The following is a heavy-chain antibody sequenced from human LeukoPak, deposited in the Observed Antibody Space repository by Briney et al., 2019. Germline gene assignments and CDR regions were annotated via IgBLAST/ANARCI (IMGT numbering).Heavy chain of an antibody. V-gene: IGHV4-59*12. Sequence: SETLSLTCTVSGGSISSYYWSWIRQPPGKGLEWIGYIYYSGSTNYNPSLKSRVTISVDTSKNQFSLKLSSVTAADTAVYYCAREGKYSSSSGSTIDYWGQGTLVTVSS. CDR1: GGSISSYY. CDR3: AREGKYSSSSGSTIDY. D-gene: IGHD6-6*01. J-gene: IGHJ4*02. CDR2: IYYSGST.